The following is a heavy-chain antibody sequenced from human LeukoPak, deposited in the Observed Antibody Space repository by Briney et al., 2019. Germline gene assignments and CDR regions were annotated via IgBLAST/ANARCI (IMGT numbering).Heavy chain of an antibody. V-gene: IGHV3-23*03. Sequence: GGSLRLSCAASGFTFSTYAMTWVRQAPGKGLKWVSIVNSVGSTAYYADSVKGRFTISRDNSKNTLYLQTNTLRAEDTAVYYCAKSSGAYLYGHDYFDSWGQGTLVTVSS. D-gene: IGHD3-10*01. CDR1: GFTFSTYA. CDR2: VNSVGSTA. CDR3: AKSSGAYLYGHDYFDS. J-gene: IGHJ4*02.